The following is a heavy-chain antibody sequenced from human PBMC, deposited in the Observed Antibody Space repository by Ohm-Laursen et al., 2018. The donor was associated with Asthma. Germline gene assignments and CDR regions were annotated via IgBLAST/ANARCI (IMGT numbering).Heavy chain of an antibody. J-gene: IGHJ6*02. CDR1: GYTFTSYG. D-gene: IGHD6-6*01. CDR3: ARSSTSKYSSSSRGYYYYGMDV. CDR2: ISAYNGNT. V-gene: IGHV1-18*01. Sequence: ASVKVSCKASGYTFTSYGISWVRQAPGQGLEWMGWISAYNGNTNYAQKLQGRVTMTTDTSTSTAYMELRSLRSDDTAVYYCARSSTSKYSSSSRGYYYYGMDVWGQGTTVTVSS.